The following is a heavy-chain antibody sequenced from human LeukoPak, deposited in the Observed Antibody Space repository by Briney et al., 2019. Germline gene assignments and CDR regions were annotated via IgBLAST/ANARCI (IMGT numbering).Heavy chain of an antibody. J-gene: IGHJ6*02. D-gene: IGHD5-12*01. Sequence: ASVTVSCKASGYTFTSYGISWVRQAPGHGLEWMAWINDYNGNTNYAQKLQGRVTMTTDTSTSTAYMELRSLRSDDTAVYYCASPIVASYYGMDVWGQGTTVTVSS. V-gene: IGHV1-18*01. CDR1: GYTFTSYG. CDR3: ASPIVASYYGMDV. CDR2: INDYNGNT.